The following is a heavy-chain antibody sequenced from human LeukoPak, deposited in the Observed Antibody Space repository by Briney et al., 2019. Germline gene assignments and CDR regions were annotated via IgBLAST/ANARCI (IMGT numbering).Heavy chain of an antibody. CDR2: IYYSGST. CDR1: GGSISSSSYY. J-gene: IGHJ3*02. D-gene: IGHD1-26*01. Sequence: SETLSLTCTVSGGSISSSSYYWGWIRQPPGKGLEWIGSIYYSGSTYYNPSLKSRVTISVDTSKNQVSLKLSSVTAADTAVYYCARGWELLNDAFDIWGQGTTVTVSS. CDR3: ARGWELLNDAFDI. V-gene: IGHV4-39*01.